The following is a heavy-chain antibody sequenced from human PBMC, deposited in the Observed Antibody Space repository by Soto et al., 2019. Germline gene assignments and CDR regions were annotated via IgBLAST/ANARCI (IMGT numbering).Heavy chain of an antibody. CDR2: ISSSSSYI. CDR3: ARDRPVYSIDY. Sequence: GSLRLSCAASGFTFSSYSMNWVLQAPGKGLEWVSSISSSSSYIYYADSVKGRFTISRDNAKNSLYLQMNSLRAEDTAVYYCARDRPVYSIDYWGQGTLVTVSS. CDR1: GFTFSSYS. J-gene: IGHJ4*02. D-gene: IGHD4-4*01. V-gene: IGHV3-21*01.